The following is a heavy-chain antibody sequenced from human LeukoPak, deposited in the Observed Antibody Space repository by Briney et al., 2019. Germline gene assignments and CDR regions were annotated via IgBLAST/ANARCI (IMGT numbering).Heavy chain of an antibody. Sequence: PGGSLRLSCAASGFTFSSYAMHWVRQAPGKGLEYVSAISSNGGSTYYANSVKGRFTISRDNSKNTLYLQMNSLRAEDTAVYYCAKTSLYDSSGYIDYWGQGTLVTVSS. J-gene: IGHJ4*02. CDR2: ISSNGGST. CDR1: GFTFSSYA. D-gene: IGHD3-22*01. V-gene: IGHV3-64*01. CDR3: AKTSLYDSSGYIDY.